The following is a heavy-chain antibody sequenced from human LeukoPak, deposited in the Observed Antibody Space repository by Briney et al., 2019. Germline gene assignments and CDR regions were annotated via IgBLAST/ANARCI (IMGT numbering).Heavy chain of an antibody. J-gene: IGHJ4*02. CDR3: ARDVMVRGVXPXFVY. CDR1: GYTFTGYY. V-gene: IGHV1-2*02. CDR2: INPNSGGT. D-gene: IGHD3-10*01. Sequence: ASVKVSCKASGYTFTGYYMHWVRQAPGQGLEWMGWINPNSGGTNYAQKFQGRVTMTRDTSISTAYMELSRLRSDDTAVYYCARDVMVRGVXPXFVYWGQGTLVTVTS.